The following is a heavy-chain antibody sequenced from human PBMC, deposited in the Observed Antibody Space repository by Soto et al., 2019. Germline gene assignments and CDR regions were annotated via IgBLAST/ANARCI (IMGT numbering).Heavy chain of an antibody. J-gene: IGHJ5*02. Sequence: SETLSLTCTVSGDAFSNYYCNWVRKSAGKGLEWIGRIYPTGSTTYNPSLKSRLTMSVDTSKNQFSLRLTSMTAADTAVYYCATGRSEVVPGAMDTWGQGTLVTVSS. CDR1: GDAFSNYY. D-gene: IGHD2-2*01. V-gene: IGHV4-4*07. CDR3: ATGRSEVVPGAMDT. CDR2: IYPTGST.